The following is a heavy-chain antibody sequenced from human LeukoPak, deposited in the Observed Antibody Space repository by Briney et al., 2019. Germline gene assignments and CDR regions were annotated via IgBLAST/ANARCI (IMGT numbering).Heavy chain of an antibody. J-gene: IGHJ4*02. D-gene: IGHD4-17*01. CDR2: ISSSSSST. CDR1: GFTFSSFI. CDR3: ARVIGSYGDSAY. V-gene: IGHV3-48*04. Sequence: PGGSLRLSCAASGFTFSSFIMSWVRQAPGKGLEWISYISSSSSSTYYADSVKGRFTISRDNAKNSLYLQMNSLRAEDTAVYYCARVIGSYGDSAYWGQGTLVTVSS.